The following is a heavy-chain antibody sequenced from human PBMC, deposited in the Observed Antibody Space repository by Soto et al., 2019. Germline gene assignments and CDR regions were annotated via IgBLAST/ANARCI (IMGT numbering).Heavy chain of an antibody. Sequence: GGSLRLSCAASGFTFSSYATHWVRQAPGKGLEWVAVISYDGSNKYYADSVKGRFTISRDNSKNTLYLQMNSLRAEDTAVYYCARDKTPKSLSLSDYWGQGTLVTVSS. V-gene: IGHV3-30-3*01. CDR1: GFTFSSYA. CDR3: ARDKTPKSLSLSDY. J-gene: IGHJ4*02. CDR2: ISYDGSNK.